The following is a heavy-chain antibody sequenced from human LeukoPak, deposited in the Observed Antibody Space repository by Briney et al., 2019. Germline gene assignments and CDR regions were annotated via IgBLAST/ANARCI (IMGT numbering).Heavy chain of an antibody. Sequence: GGSLRLSCAASGFTFSNYNMFWARQAPGKGLEWVSYITSSSNTVHYADSVKGRFTLSRDNAKSSLYLQMNSLRAEDTAIYYCAKDGSGGWGQGTLVTVSS. D-gene: IGHD3-10*01. J-gene: IGHJ4*02. CDR3: AKDGSGG. CDR1: GFTFSNYN. V-gene: IGHV3-48*01. CDR2: ITSSSNTV.